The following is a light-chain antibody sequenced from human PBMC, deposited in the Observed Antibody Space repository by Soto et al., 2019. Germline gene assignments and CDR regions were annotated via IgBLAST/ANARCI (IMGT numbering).Light chain of an antibody. CDR2: KAS. CDR3: QQYNSYSEA. Sequence: DIQLTPSPSTLSGSVGDRVTITCRASQTISSWLAWYQQKPGKAPKLLIYKASTLKSGVPSRFSGSGSGTEFTLTISSLQPDDSATYYCQQYNSYSEAFGQGTKVDIK. CDR1: QTISSW. V-gene: IGKV1-5*03. J-gene: IGKJ1*01.